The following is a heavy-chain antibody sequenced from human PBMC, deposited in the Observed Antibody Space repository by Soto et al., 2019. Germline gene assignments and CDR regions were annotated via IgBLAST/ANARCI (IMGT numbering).Heavy chain of an antibody. J-gene: IGHJ4*02. CDR3: ARGPGQGPDFGY. CDR2: IWYDGTTK. Sequence: PGGXLXXXXAASXFTXXNYGXXXXXXAPGKGLEWVAIIWYDGTTKYLADSVKGRFTISRDNSKNALYLQVNNLRADDTAVYYCARGPGQGPDFGYWGQGTLVTVSS. CDR1: XFTXXNYG. V-gene: IGHV3-33*01. D-gene: IGHD7-27*01.